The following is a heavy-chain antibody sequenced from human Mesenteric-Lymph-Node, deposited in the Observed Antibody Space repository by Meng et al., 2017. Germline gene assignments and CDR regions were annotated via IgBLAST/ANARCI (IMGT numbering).Heavy chain of an antibody. CDR2: ICYSGST. Sequence: SSPGVVKPPRPLSLRCIFSGGTLGIGGVDWSWIRQSPGTGLEWIGYICYSGSTYYNQALRSRVAISIDTSNNQFSLKLTSVTAADTAVYFCARPNYGDYNWFDPWGQGTLVTVSS. D-gene: IGHD4-17*01. V-gene: IGHV4-31*03. CDR3: ARPNYGDYNWFDP. J-gene: IGHJ5*02. CDR1: GGTLGIGGVD.